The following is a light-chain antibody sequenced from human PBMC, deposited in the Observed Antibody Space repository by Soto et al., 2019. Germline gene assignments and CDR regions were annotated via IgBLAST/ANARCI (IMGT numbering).Light chain of an antibody. CDR3: TSWTTSNSYV. CDR1: NSDVGGYNY. J-gene: IGLJ1*01. CDR2: DVS. V-gene: IGLV2-14*01. Sequence: QSVLTQPAAVYGSPAQSITISCTGTNSDVGGYNYVSWYQQHPGKAPKLMIFDVSNRPSGVSNRFSGSKSGNTASLTISGLQAEDEADYYCTSWTTSNSYVFGTGTKLTVL.